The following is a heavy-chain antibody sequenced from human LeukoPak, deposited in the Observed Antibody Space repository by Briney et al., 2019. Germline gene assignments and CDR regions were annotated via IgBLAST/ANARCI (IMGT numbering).Heavy chain of an antibody. CDR1: GGTFISYA. D-gene: IGHD6-13*01. CDR3: ASGRAGRGDFDY. V-gene: IGHV1-69*13. Sequence: SVKVSCKASGGTFISYAISWVRQAPGQGLEWMGGIIPIFGTANYAQKFQGRVTITADESTSTAYMELSSLRSEDTAVYYCASGRAGRGDFDYWGQGTLVTVSS. CDR2: IIPIFGTA. J-gene: IGHJ4*02.